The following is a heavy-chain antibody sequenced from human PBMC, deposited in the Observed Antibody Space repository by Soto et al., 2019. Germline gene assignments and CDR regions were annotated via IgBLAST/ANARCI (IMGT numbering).Heavy chain of an antibody. D-gene: IGHD2-21*02. Sequence: ASGKVSCKASGYTFTSYYMHWVRQAPGQGLEWMGIINPSGGSTSYAQKFQGRVTMTRDTSTSTVYMELSSLRSEDTAVYYCARDGNLAYCGGDCYRAFDIWGQGTMVTVSS. CDR3: ARDGNLAYCGGDCYRAFDI. J-gene: IGHJ3*02. CDR2: INPSGGST. V-gene: IGHV1-46*01. CDR1: GYTFTSYY.